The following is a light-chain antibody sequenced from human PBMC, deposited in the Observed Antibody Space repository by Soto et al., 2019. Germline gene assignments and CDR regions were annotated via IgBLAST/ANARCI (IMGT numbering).Light chain of an antibody. CDR1: QNIYSF. Sequence: DIQMTQSPSSLSASVGDRVTITCRASQNIYSFLNWYQHVPGRAPKLLIYAASSLHSGAPSRFSGSESGADFALTISSLQPEDFATYYCLQTYSTPYTFGQGTKLEIK. V-gene: IGKV1-39*01. J-gene: IGKJ2*01. CDR3: LQTYSTPYT. CDR2: AAS.